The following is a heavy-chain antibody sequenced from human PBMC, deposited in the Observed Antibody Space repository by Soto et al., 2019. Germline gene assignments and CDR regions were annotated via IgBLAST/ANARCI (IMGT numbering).Heavy chain of an antibody. J-gene: IGHJ4*02. Sequence: SETLSLTCTVSGGSISSSSYYWGWIRQPPGKGLEWIGSIYYSGSTYYNPSLKSRVTISVDTSKNQFSLKLSSVTAADTAVYYCASGLPVQGIAVGDYWGQGTLVTVSS. CDR3: ASGLPVQGIAVGDY. V-gene: IGHV4-39*01. D-gene: IGHD6-19*01. CDR1: GGSISSSSYY. CDR2: IYYSGST.